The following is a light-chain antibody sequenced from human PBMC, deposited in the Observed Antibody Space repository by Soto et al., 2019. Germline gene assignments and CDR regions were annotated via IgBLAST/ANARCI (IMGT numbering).Light chain of an antibody. CDR2: GNS. V-gene: IGLV1-40*01. Sequence: QSVLTQPPSVSGAPGQGVTISCTGGSSNIGANYDVHWYQQLPGTAPKVLIYGNSNRPSGVPDRFSGSKSGTSASLAITGLQVEDEADYYCQSYDSSLRNLIFGGGTKVTVL. CDR3: QSYDSSLRNLI. CDR1: SSNIGANYD. J-gene: IGLJ2*01.